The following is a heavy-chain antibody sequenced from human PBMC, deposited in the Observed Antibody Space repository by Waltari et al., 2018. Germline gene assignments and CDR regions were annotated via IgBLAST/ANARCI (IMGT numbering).Heavy chain of an antibody. CDR2: IWYDGSNK. D-gene: IGHD6-25*01. CDR3: ARDDGSDWYFDL. V-gene: IGHV3-33*01. Sequence: QVQLVESGGGVVQPGRSLRLSGAASGLTFSSYGMHWVRQAPGKGLEWVAVIWYDGSNKYYADSVKGRFTISRDNSKNTLYLQMNSLRAEDTAVYYCARDDGSDWYFDLWGRGTLVTVSS. J-gene: IGHJ2*01. CDR1: GLTFSSYG.